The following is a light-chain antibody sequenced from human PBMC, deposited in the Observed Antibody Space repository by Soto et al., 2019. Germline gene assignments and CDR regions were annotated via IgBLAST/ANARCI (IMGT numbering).Light chain of an antibody. CDR1: QTIGRD. CDR2: GIS. CDR3: QQYTQWPIT. J-gene: IGKJ5*01. Sequence: EIVMTQSPDTLSLSPGETATLSCRASQTIGRDYLAWYQQKPGQVPRLLIYGISTRATDIPARFSGSGSGTEFTLTISSLQSEDFAVYYCQQYTQWPITFGQGIRLEIK. V-gene: IGKV3-15*01.